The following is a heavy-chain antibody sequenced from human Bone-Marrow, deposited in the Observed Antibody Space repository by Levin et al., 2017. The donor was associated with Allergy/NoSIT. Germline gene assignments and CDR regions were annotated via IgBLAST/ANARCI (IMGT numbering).Heavy chain of an antibody. CDR3: AHGRHFDDIGYYYAQYFQH. D-gene: IGHD3-22*01. Sequence: SLPSRGVCVGWLRSPPGKALEWIALIYWDDDKRYSPSLKSRLTITQDTSQNQVVLTLTNMDSVDTGPYYCAHGRHFDDIGYYYAQYFQHGGRGTLVTVST. CDR1: SLPSRGVC. J-gene: IGHJ1*01. CDR2: IYWDDDK. V-gene: IGHV2-5*02.